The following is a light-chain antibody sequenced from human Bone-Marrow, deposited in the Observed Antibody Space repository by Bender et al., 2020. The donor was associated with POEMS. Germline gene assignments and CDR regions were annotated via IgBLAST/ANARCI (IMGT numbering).Light chain of an antibody. CDR3: CSYAGTSSWV. V-gene: IGLV1-40*01. CDR2: AVS. J-gene: IGLJ3*02. CDR1: SSNTGSGYD. Sequence: QSVLTQPPSVSGAPGQRVTISCTGSSSNTGSGYDINWYQHLPGTAPKLMIDAVSGRPSGVSNRFSGSKSGNTASLTISGLLPEDEADYYCCSYAGTSSWVFGGGTKLTVL.